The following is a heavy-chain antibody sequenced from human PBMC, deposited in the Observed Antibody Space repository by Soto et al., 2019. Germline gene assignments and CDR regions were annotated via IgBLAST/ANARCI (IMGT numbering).Heavy chain of an antibody. J-gene: IGHJ3*02. CDR2: ISWDGGST. CDR3: AKDIEPAKDNTFDIVVVPADAFDI. D-gene: IGHD2-2*01. Sequence: GGSLRLSCAASGFTFDDYTMHWVRQAPGKGLEWVSLISWDGGSTYYADSVKGRFTISRDNSKNSLYLQMNSLRTEDTALYYCAKDIEPAKDNTFDIVVVPADAFDIWGQGTMVTVSS. V-gene: IGHV3-43*01. CDR1: GFTFDDYT.